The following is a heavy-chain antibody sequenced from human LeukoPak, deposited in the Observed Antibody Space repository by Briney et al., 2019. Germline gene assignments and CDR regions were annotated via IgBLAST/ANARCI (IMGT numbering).Heavy chain of an antibody. D-gene: IGHD2-2*01. V-gene: IGHV4-59*01. Sequence: SETLSLTCTVSGGSINSYYWSWVRPPPGKGLEWIWYIYYSGSTNYNPSLKSRVTISVDTSKNQFPLKLSSVTAADTAVYYCGRGEVGPAATYYFDYWGQGTLVTVSS. CDR3: GRGEVGPAATYYFDY. J-gene: IGHJ4*02. CDR1: GGSINSYY. CDR2: IYYSGST.